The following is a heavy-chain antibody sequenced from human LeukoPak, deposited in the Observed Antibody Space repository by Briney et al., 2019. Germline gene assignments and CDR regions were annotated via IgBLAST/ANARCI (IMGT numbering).Heavy chain of an antibody. CDR1: GFSFMSYW. CDR3: AKDAVFGDYEWVFDY. D-gene: IGHD4-17*01. J-gene: IGHJ4*02. Sequence: GGSLRLSCAASGFSFMSYWMHWVRQGPGKGLEWVAVISYDGSNKYYADSVKGRFTISRDNSKNTLYLQMNSLRAEDTAVYYCAKDAVFGDYEWVFDYWGQGTLVTVSS. V-gene: IGHV3-30*18. CDR2: ISYDGSNK.